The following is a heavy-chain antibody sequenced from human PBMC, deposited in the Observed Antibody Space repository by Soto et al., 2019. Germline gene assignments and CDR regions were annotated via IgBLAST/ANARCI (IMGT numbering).Heavy chain of an antibody. Sequence: QVQLVESGGGVVQPGRSLRLSCAASGFTFSSYGMHWVRQAPGKGLEWVAVIWYDGSNKYYADSVKGRFTISRDNSKNTLYLQMNSLRAEDTAVYYCARVSRTTGTTGFDYWGQGTLVTVSS. CDR1: GFTFSSYG. D-gene: IGHD1-1*01. J-gene: IGHJ4*02. CDR3: ARVSRTTGTTGFDY. CDR2: IWYDGSNK. V-gene: IGHV3-33*01.